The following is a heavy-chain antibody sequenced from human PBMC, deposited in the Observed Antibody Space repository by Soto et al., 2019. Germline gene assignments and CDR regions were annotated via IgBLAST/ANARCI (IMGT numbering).Heavy chain of an antibody. CDR1: GFTFSSYA. D-gene: IGHD6-19*01. V-gene: IGHV3-23*01. CDR3: AKGVPGIAVAGTGYFQH. J-gene: IGHJ1*01. CDR2: ISGSGDST. Sequence: GGSLRLSCAASGFTFSSYAMSWVRQAPGKGLEWVSGISGSGDSTYYADSVKGRSTISRDNSKNTLYLQMNSLRAGDTAVYYCAKGVPGIAVAGTGYFQHWGQGTLVTVSS.